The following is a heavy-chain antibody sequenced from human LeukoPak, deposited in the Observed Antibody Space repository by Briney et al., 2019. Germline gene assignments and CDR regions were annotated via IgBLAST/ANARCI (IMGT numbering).Heavy chain of an antibody. CDR2: ISRSDTTI. D-gene: IGHD6-19*01. Sequence: PGGSLRLSCAASGFTFSDYYMSWIRQAPGKGLEWVASISRSDTTIYYADSVKGRFTISRDNAKNSLYLQMNSLRAEDTAVYYCAREVRQWLVHFDYWGQGTLVTVSS. CDR1: GFTFSDYY. J-gene: IGHJ4*02. V-gene: IGHV3-11*04. CDR3: AREVRQWLVHFDY.